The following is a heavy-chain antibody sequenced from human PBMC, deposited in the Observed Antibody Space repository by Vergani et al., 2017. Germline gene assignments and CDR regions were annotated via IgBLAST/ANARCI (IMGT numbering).Heavy chain of an antibody. V-gene: IGHV3-15*01. J-gene: IGHJ4*02. CDR1: GFTFSNAW. CDR2: IKSKTDGGTT. CDR3: TTDSGSRYCSSTSCYGDY. Sequence: EVQLVESGGGLVKPGGSLRLSCAASGFTFSNAWMSWVRQAPGKGLEWVGRIKSKTDGGTTDYAAPVKGRFTISRDDSKNTLYRQMNSLKTEDTAVYYCTTDSGSRYCSSTSCYGDYWGQGTLVTVSS. D-gene: IGHD2-2*01.